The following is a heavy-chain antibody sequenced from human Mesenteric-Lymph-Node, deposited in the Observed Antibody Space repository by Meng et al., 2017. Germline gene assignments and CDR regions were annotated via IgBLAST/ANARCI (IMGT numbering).Heavy chain of an antibody. J-gene: IGHJ4*02. CDR3: ARGRVLLWFGELSRAYDY. D-gene: IGHD3-10*01. V-gene: IGHV3-11*04. CDR1: GFTFSDYY. Sequence: GESLKISCAASGFTFSDYYMSWIRQAPGKGLEWVSYISSSGSTIYYADSVKGRFTISRDNAKNSLYLKMNSLRAEDTAVYYCARGRVLLWFGELSRAYDYWGQGTLVTVSS. CDR2: ISSSGSTI.